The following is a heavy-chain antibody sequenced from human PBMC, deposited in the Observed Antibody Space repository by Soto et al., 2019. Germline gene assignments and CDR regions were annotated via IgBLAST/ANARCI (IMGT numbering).Heavy chain of an antibody. J-gene: IGHJ4*02. CDR2: IYTSGST. CDR1: GGSISSYY. Sequence: PSETLSLTCTVSGGSISSYYWSWIRHPAGKGRKWIGRIYTSGSTNYNPSLKSRFTMSVDTSKNQFSLKLSSVTVADTAVYYCAREGDCSGGSCYSRTLDYWGQGTLVTVSS. V-gene: IGHV4-4*07. D-gene: IGHD2-15*01. CDR3: AREGDCSGGSCYSRTLDY.